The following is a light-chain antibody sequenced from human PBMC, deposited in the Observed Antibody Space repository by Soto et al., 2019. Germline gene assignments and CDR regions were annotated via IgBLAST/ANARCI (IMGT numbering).Light chain of an antibody. Sequence: ELVMTQSPATLSVSPGERATLSCRASQSVSSNLAWYQQKPGQAPRLLIFGASTRATGIPARFSGSGSGTEFTLTISSLQSEDFAVYYCHQYNNWPTWTFGQGTKVDIK. CDR3: HQYNNWPTWT. J-gene: IGKJ1*01. V-gene: IGKV3-15*01. CDR1: QSVSSN. CDR2: GAS.